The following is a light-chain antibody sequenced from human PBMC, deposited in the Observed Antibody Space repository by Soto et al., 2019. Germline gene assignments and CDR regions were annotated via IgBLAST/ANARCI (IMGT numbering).Light chain of an antibody. CDR3: SSYTSSSTPLYV. Sequence: QSVLTQPASVSGSPGQSITISCTGTSSDVGGYNYVSWYQQHSGKAPKLMIYDVSNRPSGVSNRFSGSKSGNTASLTISGLQAEDEADYYCSSYTSSSTPLYVFGTGTKLTVL. CDR1: SSDVGGYNY. J-gene: IGLJ1*01. CDR2: DVS. V-gene: IGLV2-14*01.